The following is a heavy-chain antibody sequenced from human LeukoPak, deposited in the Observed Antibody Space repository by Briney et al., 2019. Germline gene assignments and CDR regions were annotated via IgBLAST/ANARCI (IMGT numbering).Heavy chain of an antibody. CDR3: ARSHMGSANYYYYFYYMDV. V-gene: IGHV4-59*01. CDR1: GGSISSYY. D-gene: IGHD3-10*01. Sequence: SGTLSLTCTVSGGSISSYYWSWIRQPPGKGLEWIGYIYYSGSTNYNPSLKSRVTISVDTSKNQFSLKLSSVSAADTAVYYCARSHMGSANYYYYFYYMDVWGKGTTVTVSS. J-gene: IGHJ6*03. CDR2: IYYSGST.